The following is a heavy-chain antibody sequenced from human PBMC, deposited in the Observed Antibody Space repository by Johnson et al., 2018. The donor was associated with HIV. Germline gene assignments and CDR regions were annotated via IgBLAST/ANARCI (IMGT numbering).Heavy chain of an antibody. D-gene: IGHD3-9*01. CDR1: EFTVSSNY. CDR2: IYRGGST. J-gene: IGHJ3*02. CDR3: ARGLRYFDWFDAFDI. V-gene: IGHV3-53*01. Sequence: VQLVESGGGLIQPGGSLRLSCAASEFTVSSNYMSWVRQAPGKGLEWVSVIYRGGSTYYADSVKGRFTISRDNSKNTLYLQMNSLRAEDTAVYYCARGLRYFDWFDAFDIWGQGAMVTVSS.